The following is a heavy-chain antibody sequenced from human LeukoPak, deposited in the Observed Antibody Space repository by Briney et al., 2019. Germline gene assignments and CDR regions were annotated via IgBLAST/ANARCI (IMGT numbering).Heavy chain of an antibody. CDR3: ARVGYCSGGSCREHFDY. CDR1: GYTSTSYG. Sequence: ASVKVSCKASGYTSTSYGISWVRQAPGQGLEWMGWISAYNGNTNYAQKLQGRVTMTTDTSTSTAYMELRSLRSDDTAVYYCARVGYCSGGSCREHFDYWGQGTLVTVSS. D-gene: IGHD2-15*01. V-gene: IGHV1-18*01. J-gene: IGHJ4*02. CDR2: ISAYNGNT.